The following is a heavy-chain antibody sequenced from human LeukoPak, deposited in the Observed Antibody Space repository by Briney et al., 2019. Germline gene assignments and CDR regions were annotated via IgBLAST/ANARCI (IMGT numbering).Heavy chain of an antibody. V-gene: IGHV4-38-2*02. CDR2: IFYSGST. D-gene: IGHD1-14*01. CDR3: ARVGNPLVTVFAWFDP. Sequence: PSETLSLTCSVSGYSISSAYYWGWIRQSPGKGLEWIGSIFYSGSTNYNPSLKSRVTISVDTSKNQFSLKLSSVTAADTAVYYCARVGNPLVTVFAWFDPWGQGTLVTVSS. J-gene: IGHJ5*02. CDR1: GYSISSAYY.